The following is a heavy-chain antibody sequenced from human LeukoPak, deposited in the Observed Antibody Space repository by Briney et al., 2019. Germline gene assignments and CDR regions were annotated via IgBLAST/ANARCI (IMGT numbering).Heavy chain of an antibody. CDR3: AKVIRGGYGMDV. D-gene: IGHD3-10*01. V-gene: IGHV3-23*01. J-gene: IGHJ6*02. CDR1: GFTFGSYA. Sequence: QPGGPLRLSCAASGFTFGSYAMNWVRQAPGKGLECVSSISGSGGRTYYADSVKGRFTISRDNAKNSLSLQLNSLRDEDTAVYFCAKVIRGGYGMDVWGQGTTVTVSS. CDR2: ISGSGGRT.